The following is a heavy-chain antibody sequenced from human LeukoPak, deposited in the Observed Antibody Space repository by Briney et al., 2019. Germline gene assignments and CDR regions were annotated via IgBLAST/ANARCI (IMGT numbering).Heavy chain of an antibody. J-gene: IGHJ6*04. CDR3: ATYYDISPSGDYCGMDV. V-gene: IGHV1-24*01. D-gene: IGHD3-9*01. CDR2: FDPEDGET. CDR1: GYTLTELS. Sequence: ASVKVSCKVSGYTLTELSMHWVRQAPGKGLEWMGGFDPEDGETIYAQKFQGRVTMTEDTSTDTAYMELSSLRSEDTAVYYCATYYDISPSGDYCGMDVWGKGTTVTVSS.